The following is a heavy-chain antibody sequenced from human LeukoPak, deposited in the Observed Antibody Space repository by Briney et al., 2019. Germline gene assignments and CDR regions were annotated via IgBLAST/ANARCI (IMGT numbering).Heavy chain of an antibody. CDR1: GYTFTSYD. CDR3: ARYSGSLYNWFDP. J-gene: IGHJ5*02. D-gene: IGHD1-26*01. V-gene: IGHV1-8*01. Sequence: ASVKVSCKASGYTFTSYDINWVRQATGQGLEWMGWMNPNSGNTGYAQKFQGRVTMTRNTSISTAYMELSSLRSEDTAVYYRARYSGSLYNWFDPWGQGTLVTVSS. CDR2: MNPNSGNT.